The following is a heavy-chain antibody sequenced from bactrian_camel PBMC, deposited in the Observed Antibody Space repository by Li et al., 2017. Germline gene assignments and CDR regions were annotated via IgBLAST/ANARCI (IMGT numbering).Heavy chain of an antibody. CDR2: IFDQGGSP. Sequence: HVQLVESGGGSVQAGGSLRLSCAISTMSYSSACMVWFRQTPGKEREEVAAIFDQGGSPYVADFVKGRFTTSQDNASGTLTLYLMMSGLKPEDTAMYYCAASDWARYCSGGPRSYEYKHWGHGTQVTVS. V-gene: IGHV3S1*01. D-gene: IGHD2*01. CDR1: TMSYSSAC. CDR3: AASDWARYCSGGPRSYEYKH. J-gene: IGHJ4*01.